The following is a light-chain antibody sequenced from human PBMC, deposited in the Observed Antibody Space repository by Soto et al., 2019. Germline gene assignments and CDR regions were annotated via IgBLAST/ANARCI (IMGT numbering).Light chain of an antibody. CDR3: QHHGDPPLSA. J-gene: IGKJ3*01. CDR1: QSVDTY. Sequence: EIVLTQYPGTLSLSPGESAALSCRASQSVDTYVNWYQQKPGQAPRLLIYGASRWAAGIPARFSGSGSGTAFILLIRRLQPADFAVSYCQHHGDPPLSAFGPGTRVEIK. CDR2: GAS. V-gene: IGKV3-20*01.